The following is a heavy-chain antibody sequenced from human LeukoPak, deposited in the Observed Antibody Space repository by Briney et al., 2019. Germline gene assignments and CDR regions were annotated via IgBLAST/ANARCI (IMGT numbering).Heavy chain of an antibody. V-gene: IGHV1-46*01. CDR2: INPSGGSA. Sequence: ASVKVSCKASGYTFTSYYMHWVRQAPGQGLEWMGIINPSGGSASYAQKFQGRVTMTRDTSTSTVYMELSSLRSEDTAVYYCARCDYGDYKADYWGQGTLVTVSS. CDR3: ARCDYGDYKADY. J-gene: IGHJ4*02. CDR1: GYTFTSYY. D-gene: IGHD4-17*01.